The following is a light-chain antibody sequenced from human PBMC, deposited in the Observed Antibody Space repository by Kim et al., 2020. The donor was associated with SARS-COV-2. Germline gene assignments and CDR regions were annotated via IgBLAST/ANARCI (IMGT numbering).Light chain of an antibody. Sequence: EIVLTQSPGTLSLSPGERATLSCRASESVSSSHLVWYQQRPGQAPRVLIYGASSRATGIPDRFSGSGSGTDFTLSIRRVEPEDSAVYYCQQFGYSAWTFGQGTKVEI. CDR1: ESVSSSH. CDR3: QQFGYSAWT. J-gene: IGKJ1*01. V-gene: IGKV3-20*01. CDR2: GAS.